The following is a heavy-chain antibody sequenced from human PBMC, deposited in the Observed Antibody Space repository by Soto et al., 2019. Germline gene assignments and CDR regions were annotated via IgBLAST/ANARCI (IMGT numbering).Heavy chain of an antibody. CDR2: IKHSGST. CDR1: GGSFSDYH. V-gene: IGHV4-34*01. J-gene: IGHJ4*02. Sequence: SETLSLTCAVYGGSFSDYHWSWIRQPPGKGLEWIGEIKHSGSTNYNPSLKSRVTISVDTSKNQFSLKVSSVTAADTAVYYCSRIAVSGPRTGFDYWGQGILVTVSS. D-gene: IGHD6-19*01. CDR3: SRIAVSGPRTGFDY.